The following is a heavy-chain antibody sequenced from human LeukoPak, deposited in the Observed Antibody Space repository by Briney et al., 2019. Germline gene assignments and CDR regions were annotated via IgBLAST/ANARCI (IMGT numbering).Heavy chain of an antibody. CDR2: ISYDGSNK. Sequence: GRSLRLSCAASGFTFSSYGMPWVRQAPGKGLEWVAVISYDGSNKYYADSVKGRFTISRDNSKNTLYLQMNSLRAEDTAVYYCAKGVWFGELVSSDYWGQGTLVTVSS. V-gene: IGHV3-30*18. CDR3: AKGVWFGELVSSDY. J-gene: IGHJ4*02. CDR1: GFTFSSYG. D-gene: IGHD3-10*01.